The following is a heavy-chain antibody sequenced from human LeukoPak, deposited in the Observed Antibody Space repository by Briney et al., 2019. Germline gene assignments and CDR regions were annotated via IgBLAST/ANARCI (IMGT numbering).Heavy chain of an antibody. Sequence: GGSLRLSCAASGFTFSTYSMNWVRQAPGKGLEWVPYISTSSSTIYYADSVKGRFTISRDNAKNSLYLQMNSLRAEDTAVYYCARIFITLDAFDIWGQGTMVTVSS. V-gene: IGHV3-48*01. D-gene: IGHD3-22*01. CDR3: ARIFITLDAFDI. CDR1: GFTFSTYS. J-gene: IGHJ3*02. CDR2: ISTSSSTI.